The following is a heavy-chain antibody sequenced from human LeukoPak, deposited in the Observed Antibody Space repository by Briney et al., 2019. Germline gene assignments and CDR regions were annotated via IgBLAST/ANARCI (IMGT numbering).Heavy chain of an antibody. Sequence: SETLSFTCTVSGCSISSYCWSWIRQPPGKGLEGIGYTYYGRTTNYNPSLRSRVTISVDTSKNQFSLKLSSVTAADTAVYYCARARIAVADHYFDYWGQGTLVTVSS. CDR2: TYYGRTT. J-gene: IGHJ4*02. CDR3: ARARIAVADHYFDY. V-gene: IGHV4-59*01. D-gene: IGHD6-19*01. CDR1: GCSISSYC.